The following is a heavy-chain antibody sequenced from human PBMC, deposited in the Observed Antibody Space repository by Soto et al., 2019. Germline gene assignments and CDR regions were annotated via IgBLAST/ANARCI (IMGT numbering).Heavy chain of an antibody. CDR3: ARGVIAARGGDY. Sequence: SETLSLTCNVSLGSANRGNYYWGWIRQPPGKGLEWVGDVAHRTFTTYNPSLKSRVTTSEDTSKNQFSLKLTSVTAADTAVYFCARGVIAARGGDYWGQGTLVTVSS. CDR2: VAHRTFT. J-gene: IGHJ4*02. D-gene: IGHD6-6*01. CDR1: LGSANRGNYY. V-gene: IGHV4-61*01.